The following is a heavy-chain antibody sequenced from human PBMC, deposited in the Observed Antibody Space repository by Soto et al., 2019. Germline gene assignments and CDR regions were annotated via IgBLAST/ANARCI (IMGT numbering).Heavy chain of an antibody. V-gene: IGHV3-48*03. J-gene: IGHJ2*01. CDR3: TRQGGREWLTYVDL. Sequence: DVQLVESGGGLVQPGGSLRLSCAASGFTFGAFEMNWVRQAPGKGPEWISNIRNSGDTTYYADSVKGRFSISRDNANNSLFLQMNSLRPEDTALYYCTRQGGREWLTYVDLWGRGTLVSVSS. CDR2: IRNSGDTT. CDR1: GFTFGAFE. D-gene: IGHD6-19*01.